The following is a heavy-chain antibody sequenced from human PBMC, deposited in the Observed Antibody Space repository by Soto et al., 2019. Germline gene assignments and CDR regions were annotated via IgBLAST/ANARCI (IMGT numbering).Heavy chain of an antibody. J-gene: IGHJ6*02. D-gene: IGHD1-1*01. V-gene: IGHV1-18*01. CDR2: ISPFNGRR. CDR3: GRCIQPSVPSATDV. CDR1: GYTFTSHG. Sequence: QVHLVQSGLEVRKPGASVRLSCKASGYTFTSHGISWVRQAPGQGLEWVGWISPFNGRRDIGDSFQGRVSMSTDTGSAYMEVRGRRFDATAIYFCGRCIQPSVPSATDVWGQGTTVIFSS.